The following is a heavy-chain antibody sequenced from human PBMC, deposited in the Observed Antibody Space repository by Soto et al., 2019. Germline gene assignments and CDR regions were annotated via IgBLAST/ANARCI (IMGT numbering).Heavy chain of an antibody. CDR1: GFTFGSYD. CDR3: AKAFEQWLVGTFDS. Sequence: GESLKISCAASGFTFGSYDMSWVRQAPGKGLEWVSGISGSGGSTYYADSVKGRFTISRDNSKNTLYLQMNSLRAEDTAIYYCAKAFEQWLVGTFDSWGQGTLVTVSS. J-gene: IGHJ4*02. V-gene: IGHV3-23*01. CDR2: ISGSGGST. D-gene: IGHD6-19*01.